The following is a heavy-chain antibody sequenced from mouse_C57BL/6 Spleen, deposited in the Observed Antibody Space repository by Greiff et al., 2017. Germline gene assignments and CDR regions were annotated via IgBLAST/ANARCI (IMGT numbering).Heavy chain of an antibody. Sequence: QVQLKQPGAELVKPGASVKMSCKASGYTFTSYWITWVKQRPGQGLEWIGDIYPGSGSTNYNEKFKSKATLTVDTSSSTAYMQLSSLTSEDSAVYCCARNYGSREDWYFDVWGTGTTVTVDS. D-gene: IGHD1-1*01. CDR2: IYPGSGST. V-gene: IGHV1-55*01. J-gene: IGHJ1*03. CDR3: ARNYGSREDWYFDV. CDR1: GYTFTSYW.